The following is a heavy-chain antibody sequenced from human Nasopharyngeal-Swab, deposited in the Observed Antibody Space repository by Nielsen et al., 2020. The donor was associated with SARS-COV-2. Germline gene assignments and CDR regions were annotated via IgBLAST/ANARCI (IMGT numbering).Heavy chain of an antibody. CDR1: GASISSRNNY. CDR2: IFSSGST. V-gene: IGHV4-39*07. Sequence: SETLSLTCVVSGASISSRNNYWGWIRQSPGKGLEWIGTIFSSGSTYNPSLKSRVTMSVDTSKNQFSLKLTSVTAADTAVYYRARDESGDYLGLPFDHWGRGTLVTVSS. CDR3: ARDESGDYLGLPFDH. D-gene: IGHD4-17*01. J-gene: IGHJ4*02.